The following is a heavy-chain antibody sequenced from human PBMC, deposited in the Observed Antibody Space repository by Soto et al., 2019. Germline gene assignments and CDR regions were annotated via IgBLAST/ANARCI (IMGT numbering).Heavy chain of an antibody. Sequence: PSETLSLTCTVSGGSISSYYWSWIRQPAGKGLEWIGRIYTSGSTNYNPSLKSRVTMSVDTSKNQFSLKLSSVTAADTAVYYCARDYYYGSGSSFLDAFDIWGQGTMVTVSS. CDR3: ARDYYYGSGSSFLDAFDI. CDR2: IYTSGST. CDR1: GGSISSYY. D-gene: IGHD3-10*01. V-gene: IGHV4-4*07. J-gene: IGHJ3*02.